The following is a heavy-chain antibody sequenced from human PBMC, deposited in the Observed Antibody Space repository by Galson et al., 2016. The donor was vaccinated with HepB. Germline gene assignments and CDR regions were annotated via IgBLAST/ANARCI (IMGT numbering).Heavy chain of an antibody. CDR2: LSTSGGST. CDR1: GFAFSAYG. V-gene: IGHV3-23*01. Sequence: SLRLSCAASGFAFSAYGMTWVRQAPRKGLEWVAALSTSGGSTDYADSVRGRFTISRDNSKNMLYLQMNSLRAEDSALYYCAKGTTRLGDNWGQGILVTVSS. CDR3: AKGTTRLGDN. J-gene: IGHJ4*02. D-gene: IGHD4-11*01.